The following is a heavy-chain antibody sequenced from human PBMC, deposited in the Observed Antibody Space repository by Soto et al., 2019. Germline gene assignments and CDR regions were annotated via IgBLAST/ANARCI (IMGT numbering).Heavy chain of an antibody. CDR1: GGSISSGGYY. CDR3: ARELGSGSYIRDY. CDR2: IYYSGST. J-gene: IGHJ4*02. V-gene: IGHV4-31*03. D-gene: IGHD3-10*01. Sequence: SETLSLTCTVSGGSISSGGYYWSWIRQHPGKGLEWIGYIYYSGSTYYNPSLKSRVTISVDTSKNQFSLKLCSVTAADTAVYYCARELGSGSYIRDYWGQGTLVTVSS.